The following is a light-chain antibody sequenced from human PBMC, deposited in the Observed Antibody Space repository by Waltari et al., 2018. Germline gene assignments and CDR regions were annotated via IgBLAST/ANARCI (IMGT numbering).Light chain of an antibody. Sequence: EIVLTQSPGTLSLSPGERATLSCRASQSVGSSYLAWYQQKPGQAPRLLIYGASSTATGIPDRFSGSGSGTDFTLTISKLEPEDFAVYYCQQYGSSYAFGQGTKLEIK. CDR3: QQYGSSYA. J-gene: IGKJ2*01. CDR1: QSVGSSY. CDR2: GAS. V-gene: IGKV3-20*01.